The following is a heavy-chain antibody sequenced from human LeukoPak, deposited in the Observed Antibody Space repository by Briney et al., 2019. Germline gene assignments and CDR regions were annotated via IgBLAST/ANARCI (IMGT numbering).Heavy chain of an antibody. CDR2: ISYDGSNK. J-gene: IGHJ4*02. CDR3: AKPLRGYSYGYFDY. D-gene: IGHD5-18*01. Sequence: GGSLRLSCAASGFTLSSYGMHWVRQAPGKGLEWVAVISYDGSNKYYADSVKGRFTISRDNSKNTLYLQMNSPRAEDTAVYYCAKPLRGYSYGYFDYWGQGTLVTVSS. CDR1: GFTLSSYG. V-gene: IGHV3-30*18.